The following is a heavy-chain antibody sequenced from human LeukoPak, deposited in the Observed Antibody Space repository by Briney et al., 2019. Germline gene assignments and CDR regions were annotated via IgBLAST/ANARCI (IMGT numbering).Heavy chain of an antibody. V-gene: IGHV3-30*01. J-gene: IGHJ4*02. CDR1: GFTFSSYA. Sequence: PGGSLRLSCAASGFTFSSYAMSWVRQAPGKGLEGVAVISYDGSNKYYADSVKGRFTISRDNSKNTLYLQMNSLRAEDTAVYYCARGMSYLFDYWGQGTLVTVSS. CDR2: ISYDGSNK. D-gene: IGHD3-10*01. CDR3: ARGMSYLFDY.